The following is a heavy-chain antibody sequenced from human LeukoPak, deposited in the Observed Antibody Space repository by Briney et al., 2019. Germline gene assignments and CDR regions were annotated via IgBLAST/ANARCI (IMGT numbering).Heavy chain of an antibody. CDR2: IYHSGST. D-gene: IGHD2-2*01. V-gene: IGHV4-38-2*01. Sequence: SETLSLTCAVSGYSISSGYYWGWIRQPPGKGLEWIGSIYHSGSTYYNPSLKNRVTISVDTSKNQFSLKLSSVTAADTAVYYCASLQVPAAIGIDYWGQGTLVTVSS. J-gene: IGHJ4*02. CDR1: GYSISSGYY. CDR3: ASLQVPAAIGIDY.